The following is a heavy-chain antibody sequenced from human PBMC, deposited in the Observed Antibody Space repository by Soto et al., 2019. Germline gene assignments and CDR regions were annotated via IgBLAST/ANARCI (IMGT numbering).Heavy chain of an antibody. D-gene: IGHD4-17*01. J-gene: IGHJ4*02. CDR2: IIPFFGTA. Sequence: SVKVSCKASGGTFSTFGISWLRQSPGQGLEWMGGIIPFFGTARYSQKFEDRITITADESTNTVYMDLRSLTSEDTAIYYCAKSAPMDAGDKYYYDFWGQGALVTVSS. CDR1: GGTFSTFG. CDR3: AKSAPMDAGDKYYYDF. V-gene: IGHV1-69*13.